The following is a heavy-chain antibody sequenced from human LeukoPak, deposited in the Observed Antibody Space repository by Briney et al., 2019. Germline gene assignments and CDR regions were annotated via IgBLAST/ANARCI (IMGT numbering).Heavy chain of an antibody. CDR2: INPNRGDT. CDR1: GYTFTGYY. D-gene: IGHD3-10*01. J-gene: IGHJ4*02. V-gene: IGHV1-2*02. Sequence: SVNVSCKASGYTFTGYYMYWVRQAPGQGLEWMGWINPNRGDTNYAQKFQGRVTMTRDTSISTAYMELSRLRSDDTAVYYCARRIRNGHSGVDYWGQGTLGTVSS. CDR3: ARRIRNGHSGVDY.